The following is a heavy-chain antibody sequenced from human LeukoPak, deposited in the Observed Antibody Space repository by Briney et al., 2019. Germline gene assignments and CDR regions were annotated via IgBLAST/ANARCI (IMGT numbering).Heavy chain of an antibody. V-gene: IGHV4-59*12. CDR3: ARLVATIFDC. D-gene: IGHD5-24*01. CDR1: GGSISSYY. CDR2: IYYSGST. J-gene: IGHJ4*02. Sequence: SETLSLTCTVSGGSISSYYWSWIRQPPGKGLEWIGYIYYSGSTNYNPSLKSRVTISVDTSKNQFSLQLNSVTPEDTAVYYCARLVATIFDCWGQGTLVTVSS.